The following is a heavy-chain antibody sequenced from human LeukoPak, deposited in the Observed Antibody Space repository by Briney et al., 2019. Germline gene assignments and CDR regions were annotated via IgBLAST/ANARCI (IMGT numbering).Heavy chain of an antibody. D-gene: IGHD5-12*01. J-gene: IGHJ6*02. V-gene: IGHV3-64*01. Sequence: GGSLRLSCAASGFTFSSYAMHWVRQAPGKGLEYASAISSNGGSTYYANSVKGRFTISRDNSKNTLYLQMGSLRAEDMAVYYCARDGATTNYYYYGMDVWGQGTTVTVSS. CDR1: GFTFSSYA. CDR3: ARDGATTNYYYYGMDV. CDR2: ISSNGGST.